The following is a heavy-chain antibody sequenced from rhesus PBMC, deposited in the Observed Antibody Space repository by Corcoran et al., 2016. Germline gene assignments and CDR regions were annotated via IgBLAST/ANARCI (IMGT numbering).Heavy chain of an antibody. D-gene: IGHD1-44*02. V-gene: IGHV4-93*02. CDR3: ARHGAGSFSLSFDY. Sequence: QVQLQESGPAVVKPSETLSLTCAVSGGSISNSSWWSWIRQSPGTGLEGIGGIYGSDGSTEDNPSLKSRVTISIDASKNHFSLKLSSLTAADTAVYYCARHGAGSFSLSFDYWGQGVLVTVSS. J-gene: IGHJ4*01. CDR2: IYGSDGST. CDR1: GGSISNSSW.